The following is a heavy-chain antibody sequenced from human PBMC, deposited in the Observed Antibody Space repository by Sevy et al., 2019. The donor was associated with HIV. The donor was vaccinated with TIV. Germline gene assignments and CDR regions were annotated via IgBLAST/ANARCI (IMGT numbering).Heavy chain of an antibody. CDR2: ISRSSSTI. Sequence: GGSLRLSCAASGFTFTTYAMTWVRQAPGKGLEWVSYISRSSSTIYYVDSVKGRLTISRDNAKNSLYLQMNSLRAEDTAVYYCARSPPYSSGWYGIDYWGQGTLVTVSS. J-gene: IGHJ4*02. V-gene: IGHV3-48*01. CDR3: ARSPPYSSGWYGIDY. CDR1: GFTFTTYA. D-gene: IGHD6-19*01.